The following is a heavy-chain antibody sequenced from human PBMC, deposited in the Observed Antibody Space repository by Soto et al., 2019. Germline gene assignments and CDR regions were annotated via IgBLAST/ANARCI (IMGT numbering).Heavy chain of an antibody. J-gene: IGHJ6*02. CDR3: ARSALSLLIDYYYGMDV. V-gene: IGHV1-8*01. CDR1: GYTFTSYD. Sequence: QVQLVQSGAEVKKPGASVKVSCKASGYTFTSYDINWVRQATGQGLEWMGWMNPNSGNTGYAQKFQGRVTMTRNTSISTAYMELSSLRSEDTAVYYCARSALSLLIDYYYGMDVWGQGTTVTVSS. D-gene: IGHD2-21*01. CDR2: MNPNSGNT.